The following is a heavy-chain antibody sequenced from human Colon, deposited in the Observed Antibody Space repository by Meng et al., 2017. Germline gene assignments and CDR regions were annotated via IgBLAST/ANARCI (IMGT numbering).Heavy chain of an antibody. D-gene: IGHD6-19*01. CDR3: ATKAVAGIDDFDY. J-gene: IGHJ4*02. CDR2: IAYDGMNK. V-gene: IGHV3-30*01. Sequence: QGRLGGSGGGGFQPGESLILVSSAAGFVISSSTMHWDRQAPGKGLEWVAVIAYDGMNKYYSNSVKGRFTISRDNSKNTLYLHMNSLRDEDTAVYYCATKAVAGIDDFDYWGQGTLVTVSS. CDR1: GFVISSST.